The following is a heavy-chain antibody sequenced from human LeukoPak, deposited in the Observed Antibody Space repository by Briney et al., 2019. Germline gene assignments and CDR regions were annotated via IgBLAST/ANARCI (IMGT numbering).Heavy chain of an antibody. CDR1: GFTFSSYA. Sequence: GGSLRLSCAASGFTFSSYAMSWVRQAPGKGLEWVSTITNSGDNTYTYYADSVKGRFTISRDNSKNTLYLQMNSLRAEDTAVYYCAKGLYYYGSGSLDYWGQGTLVTVSS. CDR2: ITNSGDNTYT. V-gene: IGHV3-23*01. CDR3: AKGLYYYGSGSLDY. J-gene: IGHJ4*02. D-gene: IGHD3-10*01.